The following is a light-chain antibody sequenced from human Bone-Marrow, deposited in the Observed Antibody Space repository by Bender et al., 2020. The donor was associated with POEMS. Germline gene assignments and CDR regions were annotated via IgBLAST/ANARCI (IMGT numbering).Light chain of an antibody. CDR3: AVWDDSLNGWV. CDR2: DVS. Sequence: QSALTQPASVSGSPGQSITISCSGTSSDVGGYDYVSWYQQHPGKAPKLIIYDVSNRPSGVSTRFSASKSGSTASLTISGLQSEDEADYYCAVWDDSLNGWVFGGGTKLTVL. J-gene: IGLJ3*02. CDR1: SSDVGGYDY. V-gene: IGLV2-14*01.